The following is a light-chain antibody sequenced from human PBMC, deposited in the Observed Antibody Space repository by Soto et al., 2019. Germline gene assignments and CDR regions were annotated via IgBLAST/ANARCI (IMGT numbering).Light chain of an antibody. CDR3: QQTYSTPLT. V-gene: IGKV1-39*01. CDR1: QSIALY. CDR2: AAS. J-gene: IGKJ4*01. Sequence: DIRVTQSPSSLAASVGDRITITCRTSQSIALYLNWYQQKPGKAPKLLIYAASALHTRESGVPSRFSGSGSGTDFTLTISSLQPEDFATYYCQQTYSTPLTFGGGTNVEI.